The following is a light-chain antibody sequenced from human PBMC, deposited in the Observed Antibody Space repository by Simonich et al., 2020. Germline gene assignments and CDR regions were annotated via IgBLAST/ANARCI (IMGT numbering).Light chain of an antibody. CDR3: SSYTSSSTWV. CDR2: EGS. J-gene: IGLJ3*02. CDR1: SRVVGSYNL. V-gene: IGLV2-14*02. Sequence: QSALTQPASVFGSPGQSIPIPCTGTSRVVGSYNLVSRYQHHPGKAPKLMIYEGSKPRSGVSNRFSGSKSGNTASLTISGLQAEDEADYYCSSYTSSSTWVFGGGTKLTVL.